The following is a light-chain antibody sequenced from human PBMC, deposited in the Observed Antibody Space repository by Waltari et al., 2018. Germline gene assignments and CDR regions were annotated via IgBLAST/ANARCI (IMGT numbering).Light chain of an antibody. CDR3: QESYSTPPMYT. J-gene: IGKJ2*01. CDR2: GAS. CDR1: QSIGNY. Sequence: DIQMTQSPSSLSASVGDRVTITCRASQSIGNYLNWYQQRPGKAPEVLIYGASSLQSGVPSRFSGSGSGTEFTLTISGLQPEDFATYYCQESYSTPPMYTFGQGTKLEIK. V-gene: IGKV1-39*01.